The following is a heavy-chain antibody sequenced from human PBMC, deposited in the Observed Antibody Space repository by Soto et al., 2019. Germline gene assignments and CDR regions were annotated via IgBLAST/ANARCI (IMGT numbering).Heavy chain of an antibody. V-gene: IGHV3-48*01. CDR3: ARDHLVGAPYYFDY. CDR2: ISSSSSTI. CDR1: GFTFSSYS. J-gene: IGHJ4*02. Sequence: GGSLRLSCAASGFTFSSYSMNWVRQAPGKGLEWVSYISSSSSTIYYADSVKGRFTISRDNAKNSLYLQMNSLRAEDTAVYYCARDHLVGAPYYFDYWGQGTLVTVSS. D-gene: IGHD1-26*01.